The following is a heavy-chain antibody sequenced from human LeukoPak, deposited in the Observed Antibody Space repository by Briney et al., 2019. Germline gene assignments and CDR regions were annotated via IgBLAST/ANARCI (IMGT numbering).Heavy chain of an antibody. D-gene: IGHD2-2*01. J-gene: IGHJ3*01. V-gene: IGHV3-21*01. CDR1: KFTFNTYS. CDR2: ISSSSSYI. CDR3: ARGLYSTGWSL. Sequence: GGSLRLSCAASKFTFNTYSMNWVRQPPGKGLEWVSSISSSSSYIYYADSVKGRFTISRDNAENSLYLQMSSLRAEDTAAYYCARGLYSTGWSLWGQGTMVTVSS.